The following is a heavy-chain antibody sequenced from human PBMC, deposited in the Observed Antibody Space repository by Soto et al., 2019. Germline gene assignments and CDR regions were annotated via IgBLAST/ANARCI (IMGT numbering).Heavy chain of an antibody. CDR2: MNPNSGNT. CDR1: GYAFTSYD. V-gene: IGHV1-8*01. CDR3: ARDGSLLWFGEVAAFDI. J-gene: IGHJ3*02. Sequence: ASVKVSCKASGYAFTSYDINWVRQATGQGLEWMGWMNPNSGNTGYAQKFQGRVTMTRNTSISTAYMELSSLRSEGTAVYYCARDGSLLWFGEVAAFDIWGQGTMVTVSS. D-gene: IGHD3-10*01.